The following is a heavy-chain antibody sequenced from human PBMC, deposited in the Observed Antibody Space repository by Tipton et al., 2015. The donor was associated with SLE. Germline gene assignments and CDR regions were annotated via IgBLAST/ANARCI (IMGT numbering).Heavy chain of an antibody. Sequence: TLSLTCAVYGGSFSGYYWSWIRQPPGKGLEWIGEINHSGSTNYNPSLKSRVTISVDTSKNQFSLKLSSVTAADTAVYYCARGSGYDWPGGYYYYGMDVWGQGTTVTVSS. V-gene: IGHV4-34*01. D-gene: IGHD5-12*01. CDR2: INHSGST. J-gene: IGHJ6*02. CDR1: GGSFSGYY. CDR3: ARGSGYDWPGGYYYYGMDV.